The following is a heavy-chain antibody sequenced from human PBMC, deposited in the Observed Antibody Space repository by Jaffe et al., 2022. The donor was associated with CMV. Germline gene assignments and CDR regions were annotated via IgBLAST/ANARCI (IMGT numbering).Heavy chain of an antibody. D-gene: IGHD2-15*01. Sequence: QVQLVQSGAEVKKPGSSVKVSCKASGGTFSSYAISWVRQAPGQGLEWMGRIIPILGIANYAQKFQGRVTITADKSTSTAYMELSSLRSEDTAVYYCARDPPPGCSGGSCYHSGDGDYYYYYMDVWGKGTTVTVSS. CDR3: ARDPPPGCSGGSCYHSGDGDYYYYYMDV. CDR2: IIPILGIA. V-gene: IGHV1-69*09. CDR1: GGTFSSYA. J-gene: IGHJ6*03.